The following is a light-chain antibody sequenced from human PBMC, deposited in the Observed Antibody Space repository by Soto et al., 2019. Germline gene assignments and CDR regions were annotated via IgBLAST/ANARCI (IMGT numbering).Light chain of an antibody. V-gene: IGLV1-47*01. CDR1: SSNIGSNY. J-gene: IGLJ1*01. Sequence: QSVLTQPPSASVTPGQRVTTSCSGSSSNIGSNYVYWYQQLPGTAPKLLIYRNNQRPSGVPDRFSGSKSGTSASLAITGLQAEDEADYYCHSYDSSLRVFGTGTKVTVL. CDR3: HSYDSSLRV. CDR2: RNN.